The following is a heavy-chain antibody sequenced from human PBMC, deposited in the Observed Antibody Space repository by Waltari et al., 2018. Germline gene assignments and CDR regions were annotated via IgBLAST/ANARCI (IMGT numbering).Heavy chain of an antibody. Sequence: QVQLVQSGAEVQKPGASVKVSCKVSGYTLTELSMHWGRQDPGKGLEGMGGFDPEDGETIYAQKFQGRVTMTEDTSTDTAYMELSSLRSEDTAVYYCATGGGRTTGTTGAFDYWGQGTLVTVSS. CDR3: ATGGGRTTGTTGAFDY. D-gene: IGHD1-1*01. CDR2: FDPEDGET. CDR1: GYTLTELS. J-gene: IGHJ4*02. V-gene: IGHV1-24*01.